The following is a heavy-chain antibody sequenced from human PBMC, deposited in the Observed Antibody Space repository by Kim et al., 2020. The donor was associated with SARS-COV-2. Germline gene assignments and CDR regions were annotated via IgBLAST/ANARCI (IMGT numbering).Heavy chain of an antibody. D-gene: IGHD3-22*01. CDR3: ARGPGFLLGWFDP. CDR1: GGSFSGYY. Sequence: SETLSLTCAVYGGSFSGYYCSWIRQPPGKVREWIGEINHSGSTNYNPTFKSRVTIPVDTSKNQFSLTLSSVTAADTAVYYCARGPGFLLGWFDPWGKGTL. CDR2: INHSGST. V-gene: IGHV4-34*01. J-gene: IGHJ5*02.